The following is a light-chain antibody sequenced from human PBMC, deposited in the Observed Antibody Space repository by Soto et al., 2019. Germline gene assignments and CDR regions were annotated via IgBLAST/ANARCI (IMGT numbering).Light chain of an antibody. CDR3: ISYTSSSTLDV. CDR2: DVS. V-gene: IGLV2-14*01. J-gene: IGLJ3*02. CDR1: SSDVGGYNY. Sequence: QSALTQPASVSGSPGQSITISCTGTSSDVGGYNYVSWYQQHPGKDPKLMIYDVSNRPSGVSNRFSGSKSGNTASLTISGLQAEDEAEYYCISYTSSSTLDVFGGGTKLTVL.